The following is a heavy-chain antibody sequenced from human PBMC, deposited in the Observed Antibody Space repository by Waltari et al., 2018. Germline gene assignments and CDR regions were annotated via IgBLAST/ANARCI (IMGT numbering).Heavy chain of an antibody. CDR1: GFTFSSYA. CDR3: AKWPTVTTTAPGPFDY. J-gene: IGHJ4*02. D-gene: IGHD4-17*01. Sequence: EVQLLESGGGLVQPGGSLRLSCAASGFTFSSYAMSWVRQAPGKGLEWVSAISGSGGSTYYAASVKGRFTISRDNSKNTRYLQMNSLRAEDTAVYYCAKWPTVTTTAPGPFDYWGQGTLVTVSS. CDR2: ISGSGGST. V-gene: IGHV3-23*01.